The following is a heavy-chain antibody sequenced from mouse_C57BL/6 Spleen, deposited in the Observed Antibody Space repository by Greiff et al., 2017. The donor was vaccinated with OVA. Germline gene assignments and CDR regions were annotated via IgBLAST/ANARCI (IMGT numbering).Heavy chain of an antibody. V-gene: IGHV1-64*01. CDR3: ARSIHYSNSAWFAY. CDR2: IHPNSGST. J-gene: IGHJ3*01. D-gene: IGHD2-5*01. Sequence: QVQLQQPGAELVKPGASVKLSCKASGYTFTSYWMHWVKQRPGQGLEWIGMIHPNSGSTNYNEKFKSKATLTVDKSSSTAYMQLSSLTSEDSAVYYCARSIHYSNSAWFAYWGQGTLVTVSA. CDR1: GYTFTSYW.